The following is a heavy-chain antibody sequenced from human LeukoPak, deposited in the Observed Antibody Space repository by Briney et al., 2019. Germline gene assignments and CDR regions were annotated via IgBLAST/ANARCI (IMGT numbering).Heavy chain of an antibody. J-gene: IGHJ6*02. CDR3: ARVRTTGSCYGMDV. D-gene: IGHD3-10*01. V-gene: IGHV3-7*01. Sequence: PGGSLRLSCAASGFTFSTYWMSWVRQAPGMGLEWVANIKEDESEKYYVHSVKGRFTISRDNAQNSLNLQMNSLRPEDTAMYYCARVRTTGSCYGMDVWGQGTTVTVSS. CDR1: GFTFSTYW. CDR2: IKEDESEK.